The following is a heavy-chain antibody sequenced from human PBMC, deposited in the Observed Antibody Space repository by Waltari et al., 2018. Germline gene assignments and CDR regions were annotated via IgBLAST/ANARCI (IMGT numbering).Heavy chain of an antibody. CDR2: MSYSGAT. D-gene: IGHD5-12*01. CDR1: GVPLISSRHY. J-gene: IGHJ3*01. V-gene: IGHV4-39*01. CDR3: ATYIGASVGTAAFDV. Sequence: QLPLQESGPGLVKPPETLSLTRSVSGVPLISSRHYWGWIRQTPGQGLEWIGTMSYSGATYSSPSLKSRVTISRDTSKNQLSLKLGSVTAADTAVYYCATYIGASVGTAAFDVWGQGTKVTVSS.